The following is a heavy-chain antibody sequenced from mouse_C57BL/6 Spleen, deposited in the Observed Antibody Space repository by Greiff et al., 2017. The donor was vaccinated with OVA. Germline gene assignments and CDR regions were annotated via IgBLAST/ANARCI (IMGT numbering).Heavy chain of an antibody. CDR3: ARDRAPDYYAMDY. CDR2: INYDGSST. J-gene: IGHJ4*01. V-gene: IGHV5-16*01. CDR1: GFTFSDYY. Sequence: DVHLVESEGGLVQPGSSMKLSCTASGFTFSDYYMAWVRQVPEKGLEWVANINYDGSSTYYLDSLKSRFIISRDNAKNILYLQMSSLKSEDTATYYCARDRAPDYYAMDYWGQGTSVTVSS. D-gene: IGHD3-3*01.